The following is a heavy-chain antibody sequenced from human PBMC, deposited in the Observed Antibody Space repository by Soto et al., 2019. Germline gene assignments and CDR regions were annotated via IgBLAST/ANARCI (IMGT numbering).Heavy chain of an antibody. Sequence: ASVKVSCKASGYTFTNYYMHWVRQAPGQGLEWMGIISPSGGATYAQELQDRVTLTRDTSTSTAYMELSGLTSKDAAVYFCARDGSSDWLTWLDPRGQGTLVTVSS. CDR1: GYTFTNYY. J-gene: IGHJ5*02. CDR2: ISPSGGA. D-gene: IGHD3-9*01. CDR3: ARDGSSDWLTWLDP. V-gene: IGHV1-46*01.